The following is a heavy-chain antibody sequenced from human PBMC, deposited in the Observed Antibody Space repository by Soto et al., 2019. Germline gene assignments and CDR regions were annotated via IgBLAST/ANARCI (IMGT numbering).Heavy chain of an antibody. CDR1: AFTFSSYA. J-gene: IGHJ4*02. CDR3: ATDGRIHLYSPPFDY. V-gene: IGHV3-23*01. Sequence: EVQLLESGGGLVQQGGSLRLSCAASAFTFSSYAMSWVRQTPRKGLEWVSSISGSGDSTFYADSVKGRFTISRDNSKNTLYLEMSRLRAEDTPIYFCATDGRIHLYSPPFDYWGQGALVSVTS. D-gene: IGHD5-18*01. CDR2: ISGSGDST.